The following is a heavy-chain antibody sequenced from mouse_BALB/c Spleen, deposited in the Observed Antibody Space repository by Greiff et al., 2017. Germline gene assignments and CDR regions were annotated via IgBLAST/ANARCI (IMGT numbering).Heavy chain of an antibody. J-gene: IGHJ2*01. CDR2: ISSGSSTI. D-gene: IGHD1-1*01. CDR3: ARSPLLPHYFDY. CDR1: GFTFSSFG. Sequence: EVKLVESGGGLVQPGGSRKLSCAASGFTFSSFGMHWVRQAPEKGLEWVAYISSGSSTIYYADTVKGRFTISRDNPMNTLFLQMTSLRSEDTAMYYCARSPLLPHYFDYWGQGTTLTVSS. V-gene: IGHV5-17*02.